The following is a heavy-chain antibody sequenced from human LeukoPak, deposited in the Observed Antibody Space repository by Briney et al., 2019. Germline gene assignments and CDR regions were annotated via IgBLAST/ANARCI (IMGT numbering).Heavy chain of an antibody. CDR3: ARCPRLHDYGAYGVGTKFEYNWFDP. J-gene: IGHJ5*02. V-gene: IGHV4-34*01. Sequence: SETLSLTCAVYYESSSHYFWSWIRQPPGKGLEWIGEINDNGDTNYNPSLKSRVTISVDTSRDRFSLQLTSVTVADTAVYYCARCPRLHDYGAYGVGTKFEYNWFDPWGQGTLVTVSS. D-gene: IGHD4-17*01. CDR2: INDNGDT. CDR1: YESSSHYF.